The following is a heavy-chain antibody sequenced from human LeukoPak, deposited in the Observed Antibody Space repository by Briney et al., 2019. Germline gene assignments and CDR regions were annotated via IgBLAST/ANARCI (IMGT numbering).Heavy chain of an antibody. V-gene: IGHV1-18*01. Sequence: GASVKVSCNASGYTFTSYGISWVRQAPGQGLEWMGWISAYNGNTIYAQKLQGRVTMTTDTSTSTAYMELRSLRSDDTAVYYCARAPSYYDSSGYYVGTEFDYWGQGTLVTVSS. CDR1: GYTFTSYG. CDR3: ARAPSYYDSSGYYVGTEFDY. D-gene: IGHD3-22*01. J-gene: IGHJ4*02. CDR2: ISAYNGNT.